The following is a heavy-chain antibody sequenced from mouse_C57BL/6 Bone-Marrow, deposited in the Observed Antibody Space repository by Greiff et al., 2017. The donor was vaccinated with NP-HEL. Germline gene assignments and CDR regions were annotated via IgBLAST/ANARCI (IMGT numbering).Heavy chain of an antibody. Sequence: QVQLQQPGAELVMPGASVKLSCKASGYTFTSYWMHWVQQRPGQGLEWIGEIDPSDSYTNYNQKFKGKSTLTVDKSSSTAYMQLSSLTSEDSAVYYCASSPWFAYWGQGTLVTVSA. V-gene: IGHV1-69*01. CDR2: IDPSDSYT. CDR1: GYTFTSYW. CDR3: ASSPWFAY. J-gene: IGHJ3*01. D-gene: IGHD6-2*01.